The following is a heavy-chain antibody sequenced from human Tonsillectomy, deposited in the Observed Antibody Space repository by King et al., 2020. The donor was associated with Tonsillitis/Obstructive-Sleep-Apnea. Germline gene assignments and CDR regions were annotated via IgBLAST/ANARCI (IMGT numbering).Heavy chain of an antibody. CDR3: VRDRDKGDYVDF. Sequence: QLVQSGGGLVQPGGSLRLSCAASGFTFTSYWMSWVRQAPGKGLEWVANIHQDGREKYYVNSVKGRFTISRDNAKDSLYLKMNSLRAEDTAVYYCVRDRDKGDYVDFWGQGILVTVSS. CDR2: IHQDGREK. V-gene: IGHV3-7*04. J-gene: IGHJ4*02. CDR1: GFTFTSYW. D-gene: IGHD4/OR15-4a*01.